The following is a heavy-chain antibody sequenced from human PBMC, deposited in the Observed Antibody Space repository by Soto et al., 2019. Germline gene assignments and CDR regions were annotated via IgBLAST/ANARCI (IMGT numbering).Heavy chain of an antibody. CDR2: VYTSGYS. CDR1: GGSISSDY. CDR3: AREPTTGGTVNWFDP. V-gene: IGHV4-4*07. J-gene: IGHJ5*02. Sequence: VQLQESGPGLVKPSETLSLICTVSGGSISSDYLSWIRQPAGKGLEWIGRVYTSGYSNSNPSLKSRVTMSVDKSKKQFSLNLSSVTDAGTAVYYCAREPTTGGTVNWFDPWGQGTLVTVSS. D-gene: IGHD6-13*01.